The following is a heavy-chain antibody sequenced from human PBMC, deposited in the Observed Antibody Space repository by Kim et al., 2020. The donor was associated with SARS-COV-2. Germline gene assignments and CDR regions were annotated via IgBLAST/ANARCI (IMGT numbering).Heavy chain of an antibody. CDR3: ARDHPNCSGGSCYSG. J-gene: IGHJ4*02. CDR2: IYSGGST. Sequence: LSLTCAASGFTVSSNYMSWVRQAPGKGLEWVSVIYSGGSTYYADSVKGRFTISRHNSKNTLYLQMNSLRAEDTAVYYCARDHPNCSGGSCYSGWGQGTLVTVSS. CDR1: GFTVSSNY. D-gene: IGHD2-15*01. V-gene: IGHV3-53*04.